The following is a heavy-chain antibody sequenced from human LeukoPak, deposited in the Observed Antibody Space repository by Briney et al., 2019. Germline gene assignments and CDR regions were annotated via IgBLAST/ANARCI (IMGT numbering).Heavy chain of an antibody. J-gene: IGHJ6*03. CDR2: IYYSGST. CDR3: ARGPYSSSWYVSGPFYYMDV. CDR1: GGSISSSSYY. D-gene: IGHD6-13*01. V-gene: IGHV4-39*01. Sequence: SETLSLTCTVSGGSISSSSYYWGWIRQPPGKGLEWIGSIYYSGSTYYNPSLKSRVTISVDTSKNQFSLKLSSVTAADTAVYYCARGPYSSSWYVSGPFYYMDVWGKGTTVTISS.